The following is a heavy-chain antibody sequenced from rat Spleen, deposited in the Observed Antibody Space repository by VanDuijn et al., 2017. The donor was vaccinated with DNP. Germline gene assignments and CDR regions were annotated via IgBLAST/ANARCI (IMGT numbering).Heavy chain of an antibody. CDR1: GFTFSNYY. CDR2: ISTGGGNT. Sequence: EVQLVESGGGLVQPGRSMKLSCAALGFTFSNYYMAWVRQAPTKGLEWVASISTGGGNTYYRDSVKGRFTISRDNAKSTLYLQMDSLRSEDTATYYCARRYNYGFDYWGQGVMVTVSS. J-gene: IGHJ2*01. CDR3: ARRYNYGFDY. D-gene: IGHD1-4*01. V-gene: IGHV5-25*01.